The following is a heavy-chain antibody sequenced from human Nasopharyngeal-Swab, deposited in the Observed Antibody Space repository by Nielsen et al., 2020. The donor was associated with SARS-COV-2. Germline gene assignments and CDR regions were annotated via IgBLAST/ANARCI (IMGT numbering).Heavy chain of an antibody. CDR2: ISGDGSAT. CDR1: GFTFSTYW. J-gene: IGHJ6*02. D-gene: IGHD3-22*01. CDR3: TRTEDSLAGMEV. V-gene: IGHV3-74*01. Sequence: GESLKISCAVSGFTFSTYWMQWVRQVPGKGLVWVSCISGDGSATGYADSVKGRFTISRDNAKNTLYLQMNSLRAEDTAVYYCTRTEDSLAGMEVWGQGTTVTVSS.